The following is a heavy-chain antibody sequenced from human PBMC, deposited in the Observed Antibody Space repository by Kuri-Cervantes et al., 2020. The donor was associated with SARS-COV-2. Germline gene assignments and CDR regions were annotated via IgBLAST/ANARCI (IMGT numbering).Heavy chain of an antibody. CDR2: VRGKANNYAT. Sequence: GGSLRLSCAASGFTFSNAWMSWVRQASGKGLEWVGRVRGKANNYATAYAASVKGRFTISRDDSKNMAYLQMNSLKTEGTAVYYCTTLIDYWGQGALVTVSS. CDR3: TTLIDY. CDR1: GFTFSNAW. V-gene: IGHV3-73*01. J-gene: IGHJ4*02.